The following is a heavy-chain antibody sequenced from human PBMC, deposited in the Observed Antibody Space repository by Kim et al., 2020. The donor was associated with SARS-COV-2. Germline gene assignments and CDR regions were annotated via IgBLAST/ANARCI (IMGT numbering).Heavy chain of an antibody. J-gene: IGHJ6*02. CDR2: TYYRSKWYN. V-gene: IGHV6-1*01. CDR3: ARYSGYDRDYYYYGMDV. D-gene: IGHD5-12*01. CDR1: GDSVSSNSAA. Sequence: SQTLSLTCAISGDSVSSNSAAWNWIRQSPSRGLEWLGRTYYRSKWYNDYAVSVKSRITINPDTSKNQFSLQLNSVTPEDTAVYYCARYSGYDRDYYYYGMDVWGQGTTVTVSS.